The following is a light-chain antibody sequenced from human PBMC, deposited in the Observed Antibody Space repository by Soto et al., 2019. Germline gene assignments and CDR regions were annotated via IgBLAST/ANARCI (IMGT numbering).Light chain of an antibody. V-gene: IGKV3-20*01. CDR2: AAS. J-gene: IGKJ2*01. Sequence: EIVLTQSPGTLSLSPGERATLSCRSSQSVNSNYLAWYQQKPGQAPRLLIYAASSRAAGFPDRFSGSGSETDFTLTINTLQPEDFAVYFCQQTYMVPYTFGQGTKVEI. CDR1: QSVNSNY. CDR3: QQTYMVPYT.